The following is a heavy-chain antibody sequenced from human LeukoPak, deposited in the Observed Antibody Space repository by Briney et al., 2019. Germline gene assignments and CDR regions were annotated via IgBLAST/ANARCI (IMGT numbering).Heavy chain of an antibody. CDR3: ARDREMATITSGAFDI. CDR2: IYYSGST. J-gene: IGHJ3*02. Sequence: PSETLSLTCAVYGGSFSGYYWSWIRQPPGKGLEWIGYIYYSGSTNYNPSLKSRVTISVDTSKNQFSLKLSSVTAADTAVYYCARDREMATITSGAFDIWGQGTMVTVSS. CDR1: GGSFSGYY. V-gene: IGHV4-59*01. D-gene: IGHD5-24*01.